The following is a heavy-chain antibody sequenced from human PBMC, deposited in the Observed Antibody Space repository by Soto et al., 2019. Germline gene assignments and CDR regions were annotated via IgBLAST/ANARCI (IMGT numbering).Heavy chain of an antibody. V-gene: IGHV1-18*01. Sequence: ASVKVSCKASGYSFTTHDITWLRQAPGKGLEWVGGISTDRGDTIYPQNLQGRVTMTTDSSTSTVYMELKSLRSDDTAVYYCARDDLNRGGKYFDYWGQGTLVTVSS. CDR3: ARDDLNRGGKYFDY. CDR2: ISTDRGDT. J-gene: IGHJ4*02. CDR1: GYSFTTHD. D-gene: IGHD2-15*01.